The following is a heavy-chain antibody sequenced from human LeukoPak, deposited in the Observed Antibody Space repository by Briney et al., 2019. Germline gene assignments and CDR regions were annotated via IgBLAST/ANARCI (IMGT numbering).Heavy chain of an antibody. CDR3: AANTPRVVREDAFDI. Sequence: SVNVSCKASGFTFTSSAMQWVRQARGQRLEWIGWIVVGSGNTNYAQKFQERITITRDMSTSTAYMELSSLRSEDTAVYYCAANTPRVVREDAFDIWGQGTMVTVSS. V-gene: IGHV1-58*02. CDR1: GFTFTSSA. J-gene: IGHJ3*02. D-gene: IGHD2-21*01. CDR2: IVVGSGNT.